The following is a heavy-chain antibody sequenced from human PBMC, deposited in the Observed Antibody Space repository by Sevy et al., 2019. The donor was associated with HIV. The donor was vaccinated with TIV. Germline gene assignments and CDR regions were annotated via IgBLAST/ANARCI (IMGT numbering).Heavy chain of an antibody. CDR2: INESGIT. CDR1: DGSFSGYY. Sequence: SETLSLTCAVHDGSFSGYYWNWIRQLPGKGLEWIGEINESGITYYNPSLKSRVTISVGTSKKQLSLKLNYVTAADTAVYFCARSPPVVVVPGAPSWFDPWGQGTLVTVSS. J-gene: IGHJ5*02. D-gene: IGHD2-2*01. CDR3: ARSPPVVVVPGAPSWFDP. V-gene: IGHV4-34*01.